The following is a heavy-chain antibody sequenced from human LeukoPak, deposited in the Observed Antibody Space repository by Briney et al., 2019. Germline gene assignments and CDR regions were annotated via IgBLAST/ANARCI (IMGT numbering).Heavy chain of an antibody. Sequence: GASVKVSCKASGYTFISYGISWVRQAPGQGLEWMGWISAYNGNTNYAQKLQGRVTMTTDTFTSTAYMELRTLRSDDTAVYYCARDGLFTSGWYDALSSFDYWGQGTLVTVSS. V-gene: IGHV1-18*01. CDR3: ARDGLFTSGWYDALSSFDY. CDR1: GYTFISYG. J-gene: IGHJ4*02. D-gene: IGHD6-19*01. CDR2: ISAYNGNT.